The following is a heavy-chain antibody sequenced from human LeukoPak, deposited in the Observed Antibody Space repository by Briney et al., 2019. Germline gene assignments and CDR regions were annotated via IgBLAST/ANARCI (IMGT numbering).Heavy chain of an antibody. Sequence: PGGSLRLSCAASGFTFSSYAMHWVRQAPGKGLEYVSTISSNGGSTYYANSVKGRFTISRDNSKNTLYLQMGSLRAEDMAVYYCARAKGRSPLFDYWGQGTLVTVSS. CDR2: ISSNGGST. CDR1: GFTFSSYA. D-gene: IGHD6-13*01. V-gene: IGHV3-64*01. CDR3: ARAKGRSPLFDY. J-gene: IGHJ4*02.